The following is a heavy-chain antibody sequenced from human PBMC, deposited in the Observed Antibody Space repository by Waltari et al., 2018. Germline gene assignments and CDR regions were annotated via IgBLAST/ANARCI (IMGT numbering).Heavy chain of an antibody. V-gene: IGHV3-53*01. CDR3: ARGSLTSDCFFDS. CDR2: IYIGGET. Sequence: EVQLVESGGGFIQPGGSLRLSCTVSGFTVSSNYMGWVRQAPGKGLELISIIYIGGETYYADSLKGRFTIARDTSRNTLYLQVDSLSAEDTAIYYCARGSLTSDCFFDSWGQGTLVTVSS. D-gene: IGHD2-21*02. CDR1: GFTVSSNY. J-gene: IGHJ4*02.